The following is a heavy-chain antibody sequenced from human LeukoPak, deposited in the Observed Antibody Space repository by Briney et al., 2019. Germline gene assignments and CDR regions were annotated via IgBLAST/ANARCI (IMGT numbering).Heavy chain of an antibody. D-gene: IGHD3-10*01. J-gene: IGHJ4*02. CDR2: INHSGST. CDR3: ARHGTYGLSY. CDR1: GGSISSGSYY. Sequence: SETLSLTCTVSGGSISSGSYYWSWIRQPPGKGLEWIGEINHSGSTNYNPSLKSRVTISVDTSKNQFSLKLSSVTAADTAVYYCARHGTYGLSYWGQGTLVTVSS. V-gene: IGHV4-39*01.